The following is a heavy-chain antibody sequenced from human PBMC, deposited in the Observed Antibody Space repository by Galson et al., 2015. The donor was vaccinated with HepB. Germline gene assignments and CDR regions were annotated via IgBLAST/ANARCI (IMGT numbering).Heavy chain of an antibody. Sequence: SVKVSCKASGGTFSSYAISWVRQAPGQGLEWMGGIIPIFGTANYAQKFQGRVTITADESTSTAYMELSSLRSEDTAVYYCASPLYSGSYSASFDIWGQGTMVTVSS. CDR1: GGTFSSYA. J-gene: IGHJ3*02. D-gene: IGHD1-26*01. CDR2: IIPIFGTA. V-gene: IGHV1-69*13. CDR3: ASPLYSGSYSASFDI.